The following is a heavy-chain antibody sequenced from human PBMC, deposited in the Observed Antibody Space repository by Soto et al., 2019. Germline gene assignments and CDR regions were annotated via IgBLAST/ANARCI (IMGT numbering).Heavy chain of an antibody. CDR1: GGSISSYY. CDR2: IYYSGST. D-gene: IGHD3-3*01. Sequence: QVQLQESGPGLVKPSETLSLTCTVSGGSISSYYWSWIRQPPGKGLEWIGYIYYSGSTNYNPSLKSRVIISVDTAKNQFSMKLSSVTAADTAVYYCARGITIFRVVIGAGNYYYYTDVWGKGATVTVSS. J-gene: IGHJ6*03. CDR3: ARGITIFRVVIGAGNYYYYTDV. V-gene: IGHV4-59*01.